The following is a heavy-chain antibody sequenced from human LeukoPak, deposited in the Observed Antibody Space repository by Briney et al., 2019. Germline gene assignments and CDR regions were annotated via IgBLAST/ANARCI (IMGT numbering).Heavy chain of an antibody. CDR1: GGTFGSYA. V-gene: IGHV1-69*04. J-gene: IGHJ4*02. Sequence: SVKVSCKASGGTFGSYAISWVRQAPGQGLEWMGRIIPIFGIANYAQKFQGRVTITADKSTSTAYMELSSLRSEDTAVYYCASNYYDSSGYYGPFDYWGQGTLVTVSS. CDR3: ASNYYDSSGYYGPFDY. CDR2: IIPIFGIA. D-gene: IGHD3-22*01.